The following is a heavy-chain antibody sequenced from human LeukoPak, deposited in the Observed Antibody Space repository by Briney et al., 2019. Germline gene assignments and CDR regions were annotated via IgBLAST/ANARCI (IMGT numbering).Heavy chain of an antibody. CDR3: ARGRGLYYYYMDV. CDR2: INHSGST. CDR1: GGSFSGYY. Sequence: PSETLSLTCAVYGGSFSGYYWSWIRQPPGKGLEWIGEINHSGSTNYNPSLKSRVTISVDTSKNQFSLKLSSVTAADTAVYYCARGRGLYYYYMDVWGKGTTVTVSS. D-gene: IGHD3-10*01. J-gene: IGHJ6*03. V-gene: IGHV4-34*01.